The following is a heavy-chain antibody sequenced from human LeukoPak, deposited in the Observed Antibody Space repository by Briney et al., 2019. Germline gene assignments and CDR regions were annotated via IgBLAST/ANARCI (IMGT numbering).Heavy chain of an antibody. Sequence: PSETLSLTCTVSGGSISSSSYYWGWIRQPPGKGLEWIGSIYYSGSTYYNPSLKSRVTISVDTSKNQFSLKLSSVTAADTAVYYCARRRDKYCSSTSCYKDYWGQGTLVTVSS. CDR2: IYYSGST. CDR3: ARRRDKYCSSTSCYKDY. CDR1: GGSISSSSYY. J-gene: IGHJ4*02. D-gene: IGHD2-2*02. V-gene: IGHV4-39*01.